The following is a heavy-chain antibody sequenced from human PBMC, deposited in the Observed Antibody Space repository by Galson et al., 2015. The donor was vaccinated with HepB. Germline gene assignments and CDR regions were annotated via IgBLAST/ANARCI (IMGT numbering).Heavy chain of an antibody. CDR1: GYSFTSYW. CDR3: ARQRYCSSSSCYFRPNDGFDI. V-gene: IGHV5-51*01. J-gene: IGHJ3*02. D-gene: IGHD2-2*01. Sequence: QSGAEVKKPGESLKISCKGSGYSFTSYWIGWVRQMPGKGLEWMGIIYAGDSETRYSPSFQGQVTISADKSISTAYLQWSSLKASDTAMYYCARQRYCSSSSCYFRPNDGFDIWGQGTMVTVSS. CDR2: IYAGDSET.